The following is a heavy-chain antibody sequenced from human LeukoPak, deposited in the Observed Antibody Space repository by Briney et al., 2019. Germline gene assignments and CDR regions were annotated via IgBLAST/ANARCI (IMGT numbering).Heavy chain of an antibody. CDR2: ISSSSSYI. Sequence: GGSLRLSCAASGFTFSTYSMNWVRQAPGKGLEWVSSISSSSSYIYYADSVKGRFTISRDNAKNSLYPQMNSLRAEDTAVYYCARRAGAYSHPYDYWGQGTLVTVSS. V-gene: IGHV3-21*04. J-gene: IGHJ4*02. CDR1: GFTFSTYS. D-gene: IGHD4/OR15-4a*01. CDR3: ARRAGAYSHPYDY.